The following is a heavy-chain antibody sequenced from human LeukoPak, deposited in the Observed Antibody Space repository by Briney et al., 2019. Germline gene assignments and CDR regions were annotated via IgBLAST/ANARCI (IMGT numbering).Heavy chain of an antibody. J-gene: IGHJ4*02. V-gene: IGHV3-23*01. CDR3: AKRDSSGSYPYYFDY. D-gene: IGHD3-22*01. CDR2: ISGSGGST. CDR1: GFTFSSYA. Sequence: GGSLRLSCAASGFTFSSYAMSWDRQAPGKGLEWVSAISGSGGSTYYADSVKGRFTISRDNSKDTLYLQMNSLRAEDTAVYYCAKRDSSGSYPYYFDYWGQGTLVTVSS.